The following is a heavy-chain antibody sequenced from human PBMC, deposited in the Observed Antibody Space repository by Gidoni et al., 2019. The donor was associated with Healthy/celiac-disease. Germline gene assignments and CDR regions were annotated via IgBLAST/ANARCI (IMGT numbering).Heavy chain of an antibody. CDR2: IRSKAYGGTT. D-gene: IGHD3-9*01. CDR1: GFPFGDYA. Sequence: EVELVACGGGLVQPGRSLRLSCSASGFPFGDYAMSWLRQAPGKGLEWVCFIRSKAYGGTTEYAASVKCRFTSSRDDSKSIAYLKRNSLKTEDTAVYYCTRHPRTGYYLTFDYWGQGTLVTVSS. J-gene: IGHJ4*02. CDR3: TRHPRTGYYLTFDY. V-gene: IGHV3-49*03.